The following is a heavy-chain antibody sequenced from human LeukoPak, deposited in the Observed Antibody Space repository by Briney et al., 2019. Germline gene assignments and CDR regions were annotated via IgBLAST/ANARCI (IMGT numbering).Heavy chain of an antibody. Sequence: TSETLSLTCAVYGGSFSGYYWSWIRQPPGKGLEWIGEINHSGSTNYNPSLKSRVTISVDTSKNQFSLKLSSVTAADTAVYYCARGTPGRLIDPWGQGTLVTVSS. CDR1: GGSFSGYY. V-gene: IGHV4-34*01. D-gene: IGHD1-14*01. CDR2: INHSGST. CDR3: ARGTPGRLIDP. J-gene: IGHJ5*02.